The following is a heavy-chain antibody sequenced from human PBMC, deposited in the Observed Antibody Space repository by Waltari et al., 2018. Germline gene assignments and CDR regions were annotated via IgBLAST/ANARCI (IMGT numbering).Heavy chain of an antibody. J-gene: IGHJ4*02. CDR1: GFTFDAYA. Sequence: EVQLVESGGGLVQPGRSLILSCAASGFTFDAYAMHWVRPAPGKGLEWVSGISWNSGSIGYADSVKGRFTISRDNAKNSLYLQMNSLRAEDTALYYCAKGYRSADIAAAGTDYWGQGTLVTVSS. V-gene: IGHV3-9*01. D-gene: IGHD6-13*01. CDR3: AKGYRSADIAAAGTDY. CDR2: ISWNSGSI.